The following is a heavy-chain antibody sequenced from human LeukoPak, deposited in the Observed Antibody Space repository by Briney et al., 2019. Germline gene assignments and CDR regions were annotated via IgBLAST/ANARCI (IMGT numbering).Heavy chain of an antibody. V-gene: IGHV4-59*01. CDR3: ARVGSGNFDY. J-gene: IGHJ4*02. D-gene: IGHD1-1*01. Sequence: ASETLSLTCTVSSGSISSYYWTWIRQPPGKGLEWIGYIFYTGSTNYNPSLKSRVTMSVDTSKSQFSLKLSSVTAADTAVYYCARVGSGNFDYWGQGTLVTVSS. CDR2: IFYTGST. CDR1: SGSISSYY.